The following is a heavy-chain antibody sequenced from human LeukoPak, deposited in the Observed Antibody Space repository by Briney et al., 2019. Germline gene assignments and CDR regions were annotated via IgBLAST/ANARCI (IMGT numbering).Heavy chain of an antibody. D-gene: IGHD4-17*01. CDR3: ARDYMYDDYGDYVVYAFDI. V-gene: IGHV4-39*07. J-gene: IGHJ3*02. CDR2: IYHSGST. CDR1: GGSISSRSYY. Sequence: PSETLSLTCSVSGGSISSRSYYWGWIRQPPGKGLEWIGSIYHSGSTYYNPSLKSRVTISVDTSKNQFSLKLSSVTAADTAVYYCARDYMYDDYGDYVVYAFDIWGQGTMVTVSS.